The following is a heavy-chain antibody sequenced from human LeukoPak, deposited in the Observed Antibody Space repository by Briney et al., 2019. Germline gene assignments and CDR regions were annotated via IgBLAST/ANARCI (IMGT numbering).Heavy chain of an antibody. CDR2: ISYDGSNK. J-gene: IGHJ2*01. CDR1: GFTFSSYG. V-gene: IGHV3-30*03. D-gene: IGHD1-26*01. CDR3: ARDQYSGSHRRHWYFDL. Sequence: GGSLRLSCAASGFTFSSYGMHWVRQAPGKGLEWVAVISYDGSNKYYADSVKGRFTISRDNSKNTLYLQMNSLRAEDTAVYYCARDQYSGSHRRHWYFDLWGRGTLVTVSS.